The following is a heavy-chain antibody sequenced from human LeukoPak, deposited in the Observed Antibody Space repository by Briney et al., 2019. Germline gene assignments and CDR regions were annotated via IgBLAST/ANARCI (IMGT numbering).Heavy chain of an antibody. V-gene: IGHV1-69*04. D-gene: IGHD2-2*01. Sequence: SVKVSCKASGGTFSSYAISWVRQAPGQGLEWMGRIIPILGIANYAQKFQGRVTITADESTSTAYMELSSLRSEDTAVYYCARAGSTSKYYYGMDVWGQGTTVTVSS. CDR2: IIPILGIA. CDR1: GGTFSSYA. J-gene: IGHJ6*02. CDR3: ARAGSTSKYYYGMDV.